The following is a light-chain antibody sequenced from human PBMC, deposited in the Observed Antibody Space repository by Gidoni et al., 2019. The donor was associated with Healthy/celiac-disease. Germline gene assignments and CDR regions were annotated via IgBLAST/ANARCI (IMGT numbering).Light chain of an antibody. CDR3: QQSYSTPRT. CDR2: AAS. Sequence: DIQRTQSPSSLSASVGDRVTITCPASQSISSYLNWYQQKPGKAPKLLIYAASSLQSGVPSRFSGSGSGTDFTLTISSLQPEDFATYYCQQSYSTPRTFGQGTKLEIK. J-gene: IGKJ2*01. V-gene: IGKV1-39*01. CDR1: QSISSY.